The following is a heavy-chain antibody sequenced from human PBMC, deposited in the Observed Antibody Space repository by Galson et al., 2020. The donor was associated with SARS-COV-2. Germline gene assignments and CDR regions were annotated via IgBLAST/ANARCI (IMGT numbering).Heavy chain of an antibody. Sequence: TGGSLRLSCVASGSPSSSYAMHWVRHPPGKGLEWVAVISYDGSNKYYADSVKGRFTISRDNSKNTLYLQMHSLRAEDTAVYYCARSHSGYYYVASFDYWGQGTLVTVSS. CDR1: GSPSSSYA. CDR3: ARSHSGYYYVASFDY. V-gene: IGHV3-30-3*01. CDR2: ISYDGSNK. J-gene: IGHJ4*02. D-gene: IGHD3-22*01.